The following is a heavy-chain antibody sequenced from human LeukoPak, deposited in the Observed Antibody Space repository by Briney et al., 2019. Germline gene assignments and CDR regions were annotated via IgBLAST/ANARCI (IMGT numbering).Heavy chain of an antibody. V-gene: IGHV1-8*01. J-gene: IGHJ6*03. Sequence: EASVKVSCKASGYTFTSYDINWVRQATGQGLEWMGWMNPNSGNTGYAQKFQGRVTMTRNTSISTAYMELSSLRSEDTAVYYCARGGYYYDSSGYYYPDYYYYMDVWGKGTTVTVSS. CDR2: MNPNSGNT. CDR3: ARGGYYYDSSGYYYPDYYYYMDV. D-gene: IGHD3-22*01. CDR1: GYTFTSYD.